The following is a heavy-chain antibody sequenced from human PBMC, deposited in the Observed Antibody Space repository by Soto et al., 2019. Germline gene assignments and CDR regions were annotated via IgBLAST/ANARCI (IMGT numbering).Heavy chain of an antibody. CDR3: ARHPLAVAGYYYYYYMDV. V-gene: IGHV5-51*01. J-gene: IGHJ6*03. CDR1: GYSFTSYW. D-gene: IGHD6-19*01. CDR2: IYPGDSDT. Sequence: RGESLKISCKGSGYSFTSYWIGWVRQMPGKGLEWMGIIYPGDSDTRYSPSFQGQVTISADKSISTAYLQWSSLKASDTAMYYCARHPLAVAGYYYYYYMDVWGKGTTVTVSS.